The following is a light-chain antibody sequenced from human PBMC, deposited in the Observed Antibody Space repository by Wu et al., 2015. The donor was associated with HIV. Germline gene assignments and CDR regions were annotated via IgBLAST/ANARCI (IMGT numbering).Light chain of an antibody. CDR2: SAS. CDR3: QQYGSSWT. Sequence: EIVLTQSPGTLSLSPGERVTLSCRASQSVRNKYLAWYQQKPGQAPRLLIYSASTRATDIPDRFSGSGSGTDFTLTISRLEPEDFAVFYCQQYGSSWTFGQGTKVEIK. CDR1: QSVRNKY. J-gene: IGKJ1*01. V-gene: IGKV3-20*01.